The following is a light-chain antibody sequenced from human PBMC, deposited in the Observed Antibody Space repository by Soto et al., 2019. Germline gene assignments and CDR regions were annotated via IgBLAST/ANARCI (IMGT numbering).Light chain of an antibody. Sequence: DIQMTQSPSTLSASVGDRVTITCRASQSISSWLAWYQQKPGKAPKLLIYDASSLESGVPSRFGGSGSGTEFTLTFSSLQPDDFATYYCQQDSSYPWTFGQGTKVEIK. CDR2: DAS. J-gene: IGKJ1*01. CDR3: QQDSSYPWT. V-gene: IGKV1-5*01. CDR1: QSISSW.